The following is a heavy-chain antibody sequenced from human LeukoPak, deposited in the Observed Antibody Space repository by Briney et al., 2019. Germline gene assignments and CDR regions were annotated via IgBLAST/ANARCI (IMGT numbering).Heavy chain of an antibody. V-gene: IGHV4-61*02. Sequence: SETLSLTCTVSADSIRSGDYYWSWIRQPAGKGLEWIGRSSSSGSTNYNPSLKSRVTISVDTSKNQFPLKLSSVTAADTAVYFCARGPYSYDSSGAFDIWGQGTMVTVSS. CDR3: ARGPYSYDSSGAFDI. D-gene: IGHD3-22*01. J-gene: IGHJ3*02. CDR1: ADSIRSGDYY. CDR2: SSSSGST.